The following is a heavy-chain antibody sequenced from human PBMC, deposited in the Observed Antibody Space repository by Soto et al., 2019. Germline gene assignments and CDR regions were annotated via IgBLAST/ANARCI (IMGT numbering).Heavy chain of an antibody. CDR2: IYYSGST. D-gene: IGHD4-17*01. V-gene: IGHV4-31*03. CDR3: ARNGYDGDYGPFDY. J-gene: IGHJ4*02. Sequence: SETLSLTCTVSGGSISSGGYNWSWIRQHPGKGLEWIGYIYYSGSTYYNPSLKSRVTISVDTSKNQFSLKLSSVTAADTAVYYCARNGYDGDYGPFDYWGQGTLVTVSS. CDR1: GGSISSGGYN.